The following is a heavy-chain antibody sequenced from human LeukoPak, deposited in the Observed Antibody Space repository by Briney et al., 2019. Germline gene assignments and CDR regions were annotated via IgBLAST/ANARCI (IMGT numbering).Heavy chain of an antibody. J-gene: IGHJ4*02. V-gene: IGHV1-46*01. CDR2: INPSGGST. CDR1: GYTFTSYY. CDR3: ASMVGAKGAFDY. Sequence: ASVKVSCKASGYTFTSYYMHWVRQAPGQGLEWMGIINPSGGSTSYAQKFQGRVTMTRDTSISTAYMELSRLRSDDTAVYYCASMVGAKGAFDYWGQGTLVTVSS. D-gene: IGHD1-26*01.